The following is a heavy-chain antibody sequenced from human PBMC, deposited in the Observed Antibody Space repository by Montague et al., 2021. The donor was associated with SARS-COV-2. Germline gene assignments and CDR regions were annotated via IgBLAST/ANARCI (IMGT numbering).Heavy chain of an antibody. Sequence: SLRLSCATSGFTFGSYAMSWVRQAPGKGLEWLSGIDAGGGAVFDADSVKGRFTTSRDNYKNTLYLQTNSLTADDTAVYYCARRNSGQHLVGSGWFDPWGQGTLVTVSS. D-gene: IGHD5-12*01. CDR1: GFTFGSYA. J-gene: IGHJ5*02. CDR3: ARRNSGQHLVGSGWFDP. CDR2: IDAGGGAV. V-gene: IGHV3-23*01.